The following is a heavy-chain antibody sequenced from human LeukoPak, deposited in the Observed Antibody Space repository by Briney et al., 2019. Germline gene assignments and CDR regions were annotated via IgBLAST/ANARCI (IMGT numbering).Heavy chain of an antibody. V-gene: IGHV3-74*01. CDR3: ARQDVGTSWYDTYDV. J-gene: IGHJ3*01. Sequence: GGSLRLSCEASGFTFSSYWMHWVRQAPGKGLVWVSRLNSDGRSTHYADSVKGRFTIPRDNAKNTLYLQMNSVRDEDTAIYYCARQDVGTSWYDTYDVWGQGTMVTVSS. CDR1: GFTFSSYW. D-gene: IGHD6-13*01. CDR2: LNSDGRST.